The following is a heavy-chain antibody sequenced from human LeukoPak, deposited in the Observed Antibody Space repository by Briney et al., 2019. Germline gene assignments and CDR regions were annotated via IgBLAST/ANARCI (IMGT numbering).Heavy chain of an antibody. D-gene: IGHD3-10*01. V-gene: IGHV3-30*18. J-gene: IGHJ6*02. CDR2: ISYDGNNK. Sequence: PGGSLRLSCAASGFTFSSSGMHWVRQAPGKGLEWVSLISYDGNNKYYPDSVKGRFTISRDNSKNTLYLQMNSLRTEDTAVYYCAKDRAMVRGVITNYYDYYGMDVWGQGTTVTVSS. CDR3: AKDRAMVRGVITNYYDYYGMDV. CDR1: GFTFSSSG.